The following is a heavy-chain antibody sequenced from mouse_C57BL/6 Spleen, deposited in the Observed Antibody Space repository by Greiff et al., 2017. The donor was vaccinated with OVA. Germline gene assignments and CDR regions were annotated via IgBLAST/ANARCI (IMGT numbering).Heavy chain of an antibody. CDR2: IYPGSGST. V-gene: IGHV1-55*01. Sequence: QVQLQQPGAELVKPGASVKMSCKASGYTFTSYWITWVKQRPGQGLGWIGDIYPGSGSTNYNEKFKSKATLTVDTSSSTAYMQLSSLTSEDSAFYYCAGDSSGYFDYWGQGTTLTVSS. CDR1: GYTFTSYW. J-gene: IGHJ2*01. D-gene: IGHD3-2*02. CDR3: AGDSSGYFDY.